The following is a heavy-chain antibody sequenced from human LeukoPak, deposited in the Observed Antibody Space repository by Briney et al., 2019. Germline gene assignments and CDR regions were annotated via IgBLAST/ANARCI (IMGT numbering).Heavy chain of an antibody. V-gene: IGHV6-1*01. J-gene: IGHJ4*02. CDR2: TYYRSRWYN. CDR1: GDSLSSNSAA. CDR3: ARSGAGVTIDY. Sequence: SQTLSLTCAISGDSLSSNSAAGNWIRQSPSRGLEWLGRTYYRSRWYNDYEVSVRSRIIINPDTSKNQFSLQLNSVTPEDTAVYYCARSGAGVTIDYWGQGTLVTVSS. D-gene: IGHD2-21*02.